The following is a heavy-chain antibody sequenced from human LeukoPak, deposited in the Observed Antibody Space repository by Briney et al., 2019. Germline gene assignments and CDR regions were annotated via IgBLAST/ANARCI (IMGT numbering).Heavy chain of an antibody. CDR3: ARERITMIVVVIRGWSYFDY. CDR2: INHSGST. J-gene: IGHJ4*02. Sequence: SETLSLTCTVSGDSFSYFYWSWIRQPPGKGLEWIGEINHSGSTNYNPSLKSRVTISVDTSKNQFSLKLSSVTAADTAVYYCARERITMIVVVIRGWSYFDYWGQGTLVTVSS. CDR1: GDSFSYFY. D-gene: IGHD3-22*01. V-gene: IGHV4-34*01.